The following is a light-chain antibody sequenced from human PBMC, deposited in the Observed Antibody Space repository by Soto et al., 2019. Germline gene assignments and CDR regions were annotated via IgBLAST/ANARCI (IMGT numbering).Light chain of an antibody. CDR3: QQYGSSPRT. V-gene: IGKV3D-20*01. CDR2: DAS. Sequence: EVVLTQSPATLSLSPGERATLSCGASLSVRSNYLAWYQQKPGLAPRLLIYDASARATGIPDRFSGSGSGADFTLTISRLVPEDSAVYYCQQYGSSPRTFGQGTKLEIK. J-gene: IGKJ2*01. CDR1: LSVRSNY.